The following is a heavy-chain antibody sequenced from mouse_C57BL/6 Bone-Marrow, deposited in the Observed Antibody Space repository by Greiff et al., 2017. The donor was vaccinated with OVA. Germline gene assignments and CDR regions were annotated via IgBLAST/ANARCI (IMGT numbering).Heavy chain of an antibody. CDR1: GYTFTSYW. Sequence: VQLQQSGTDLVKPGASVKLSCKASGYTFTSYWIHWVKQRPGQGLEWIGNINPRNGGTDYSEKFKSKATLTVDKSSSTAYMQLSSLSSEESAAYYCARGWLPYAMDYWGQGTSVTVSA. J-gene: IGHJ4*01. CDR2: INPRNGGT. V-gene: IGHV1-53*01. D-gene: IGHD2-3*01. CDR3: ARGWLPYAMDY.